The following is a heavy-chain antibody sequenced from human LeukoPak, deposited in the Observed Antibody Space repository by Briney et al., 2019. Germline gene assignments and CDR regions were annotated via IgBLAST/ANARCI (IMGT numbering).Heavy chain of an antibody. J-gene: IGHJ5*02. CDR3: ARAAPRVRFDP. V-gene: IGHV4-4*07. CDR1: GGSISSYY. D-gene: IGHD6-25*01. CDR2: IYTSGST. Sequence: SEALSLTCTVSGGSISSYYWSWIRQPAGKGLEWIGRIYTSGSTNYNPSRKSRVTISVDTSKNQISLKLSSVTAADTAVYYCARAAPRVRFDPWGQGTLVTVSS.